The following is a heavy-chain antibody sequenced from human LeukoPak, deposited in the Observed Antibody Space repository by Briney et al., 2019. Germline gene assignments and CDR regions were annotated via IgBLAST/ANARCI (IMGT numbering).Heavy chain of an antibody. V-gene: IGHV3-23*01. CDR3: ARDPYSSSSAIDY. J-gene: IGHJ4*02. D-gene: IGHD6-6*01. Sequence: GGSLRLSCAASGYTFTSYAMSWVRQAPGKGLEWVSAISGSGGSTYYADSVKGRFTISRDNSKNTLYLQMNSLRAEDTAVYYCARDPYSSSSAIDYWGQGTLVTVSS. CDR2: ISGSGGST. CDR1: GYTFTSYA.